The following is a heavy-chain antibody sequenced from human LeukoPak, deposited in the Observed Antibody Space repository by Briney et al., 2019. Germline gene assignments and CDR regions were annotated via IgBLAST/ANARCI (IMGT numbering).Heavy chain of an antibody. Sequence: GGSLRLSCSASGFTFSSYGMSWVRQAPGKGLEGVSGVSGSGGTTYYVDSVKGRFTISRDNSTNTLYLQMNSLRAEDTAVYYCAKDRLGAMLYFDYWGQGTLVTVSS. V-gene: IGHV3-23*01. CDR2: VSGSGGTT. CDR3: AKDRLGAMLYFDY. J-gene: IGHJ4*02. CDR1: GFTFSSYG. D-gene: IGHD1-26*01.